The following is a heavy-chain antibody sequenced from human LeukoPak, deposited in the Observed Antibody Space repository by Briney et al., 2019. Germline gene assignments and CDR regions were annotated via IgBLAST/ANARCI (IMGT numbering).Heavy chain of an antibody. V-gene: IGHV5-51*01. CDR2: IYPDDSDT. CDR3: ARLSSTSQPFDP. J-gene: IGHJ5*02. CDR1: GYSFASYW. D-gene: IGHD2-2*01. Sequence: GAPLKISCEGSGYSFASYWIAWVRPIPGKGLECMGIIYPDDSDTRYSPSFQGQVTISADKSISTAYLQWSGLKASDAAVYYCARLSSTSQPFDPWGQGTLVTVSS.